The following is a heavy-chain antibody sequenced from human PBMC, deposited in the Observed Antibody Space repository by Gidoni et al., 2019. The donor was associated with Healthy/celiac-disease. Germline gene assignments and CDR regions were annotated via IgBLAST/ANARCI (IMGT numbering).Heavy chain of an antibody. Sequence: QVQLVESGGGVVQPGRSLRLPCAASGFTFSSYGMHWVRQAPGKGLEWVAVISYDGSNKYYADSVKGRFTISRDNSKNTLYLQMNSLRAEDTAVYYCAKDRNEFYYYYGMDVWGQGTTVTVSS. J-gene: IGHJ6*02. CDR1: GFTFSSYG. CDR2: ISYDGSNK. V-gene: IGHV3-30*18. CDR3: AKDRNEFYYYYGMDV.